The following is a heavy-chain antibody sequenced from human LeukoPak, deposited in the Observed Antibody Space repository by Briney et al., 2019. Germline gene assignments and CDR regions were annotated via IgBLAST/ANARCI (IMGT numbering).Heavy chain of an antibody. CDR2: MNPNSGNT. Sequence: GASVKVPCKASGYTFTSYDINWVRQATGQGLEWMGWMNPNSGNTGHAQKFQGRVTITRNTSISTAYMELSSLRSEDTAVYYCARGVVVNAFDIWGQGTMVTVSS. D-gene: IGHD3-22*01. V-gene: IGHV1-8*03. J-gene: IGHJ3*02. CDR3: ARGVVVNAFDI. CDR1: GYTFTSYD.